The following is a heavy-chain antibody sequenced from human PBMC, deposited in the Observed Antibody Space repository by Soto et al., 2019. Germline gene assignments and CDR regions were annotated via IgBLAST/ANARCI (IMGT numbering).Heavy chain of an antibody. J-gene: IGHJ6*02. D-gene: IGHD3-22*01. V-gene: IGHV3-23*01. Sequence: EVQLLESGGGLVQPGGSLRLSCAASGFSFSSYAMSWVRQAPGKGLEWVSGISGSGGSAYYADSVKGRFTISRDNSKNTVYLQMNRLRAEDTAIYYCAKDQIDSGGSDTLRDHFGMDVWGQGTTVTVSS. CDR3: AKDQIDSGGSDTLRDHFGMDV. CDR2: ISGSGGSA. CDR1: GFSFSSYA.